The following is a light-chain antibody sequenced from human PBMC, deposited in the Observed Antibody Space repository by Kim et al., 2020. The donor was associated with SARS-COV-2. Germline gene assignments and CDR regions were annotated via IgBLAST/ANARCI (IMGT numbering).Light chain of an antibody. CDR2: AAS. J-gene: IGKJ4*01. CDR3: QHYGSSLLT. V-gene: IGKV3-20*01. CDR1: QSVRSSY. Sequence: EIVLTQSPGTLSLSPGERATLSCRASQSVRSSYLAWYQQKPGQAPSLLIYAASSRATGIPDRFSGSGSGTDFTLTISRLEPEDFAVYYCQHYGSSLLTFGGGTKVDIK.